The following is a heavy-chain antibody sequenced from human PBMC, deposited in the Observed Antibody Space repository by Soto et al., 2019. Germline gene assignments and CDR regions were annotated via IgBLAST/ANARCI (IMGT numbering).Heavy chain of an antibody. J-gene: IGHJ4*02. CDR3: ARSREQWLAFDY. CDR2: IYHSDNT. Sequence: QLHLQESGSGLVKPSETLSLTCGVSGGSINYGGYSWSWIRQPPGKGLEWIGSIYHSDNTFYNPSLNSRVIISVDGSKTQFSLNLTSVTAADTAVYYCARSREQWLAFDYWGQGTLVTVSS. D-gene: IGHD6-19*01. V-gene: IGHV4-30-2*01. CDR1: GGSINYGGYS.